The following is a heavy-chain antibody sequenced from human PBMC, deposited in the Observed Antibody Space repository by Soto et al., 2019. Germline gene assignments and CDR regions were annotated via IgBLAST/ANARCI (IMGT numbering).Heavy chain of an antibody. Sequence: GGSLRLSCAASGFTVSSNYMSWVRQAPGKGLEWVSVIYSGGSTYYADSVKGRFTISRDNSKNTLYLQMNSLRAEDTAVYYCARAKDFWSGSPFDYWGQGTLVTVSS. CDR3: ARAKDFWSGSPFDY. V-gene: IGHV3-66*01. J-gene: IGHJ4*02. CDR1: GFTVSSNY. CDR2: IYSGGST. D-gene: IGHD3-3*01.